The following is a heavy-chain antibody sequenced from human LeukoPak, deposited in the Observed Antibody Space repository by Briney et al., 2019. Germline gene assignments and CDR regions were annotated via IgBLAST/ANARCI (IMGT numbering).Heavy chain of an antibody. CDR3: AREGGVVVTAIPGFDY. J-gene: IGHJ4*02. Sequence: SETLSLTXTVSGGSISSGSYYWSWVRQPAGTGLEWIGRIYTSGSTNYNPSLKSRVTISVDTSKNQFSLKLSSVTAADTAVYYCAREGGVVVTAIPGFDYWGQGTLVGVSS. CDR2: IYTSGST. V-gene: IGHV4-61*02. CDR1: GGSISSGSYY. D-gene: IGHD2-21*02.